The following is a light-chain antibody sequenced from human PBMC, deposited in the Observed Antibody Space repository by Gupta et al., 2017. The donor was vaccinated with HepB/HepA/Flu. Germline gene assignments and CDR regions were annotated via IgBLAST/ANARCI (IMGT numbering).Light chain of an antibody. CDR3: QQEDYFPWT. Sequence: AIRVTQSPSSLAAYTGDRVTITCRASHDIKYYLAWYQQKPGKAPALLIHSGATLQSGVPSRFSGSGSGTDFTLTIKSLQSEDFAIYYCQQEDYFPWTFGKGTTVEVK. CDR2: SGA. CDR1: HDIKYY. J-gene: IGKJ1*01. V-gene: IGKV1-8*01.